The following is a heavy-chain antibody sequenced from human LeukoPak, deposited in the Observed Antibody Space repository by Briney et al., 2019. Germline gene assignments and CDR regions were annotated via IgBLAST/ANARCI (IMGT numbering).Heavy chain of an antibody. CDR2: IYYSGST. V-gene: IGHV4-59*08. CDR3: ARTVANYVGRYYYYYYMDV. J-gene: IGHJ6*03. D-gene: IGHD4/OR15-4a*01. Sequence: SETLSLTCTVSGGSISSYYWSWIRQPPGKGLEWIGYIYYSGSTNYNPSLKSRVTISVDTSKNQFSLKLSSVTAADTAVYYCARTVANYVGRYYYYYYMDVWGKGTTVTVSS. CDR1: GGSISSYY.